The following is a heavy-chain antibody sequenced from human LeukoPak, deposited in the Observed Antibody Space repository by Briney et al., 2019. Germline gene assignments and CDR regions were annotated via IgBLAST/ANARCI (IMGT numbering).Heavy chain of an antibody. CDR1: GSSISTYY. J-gene: IGHJ4*02. CDR3: ARGIKYYYGSGTYHYFDF. CDR2: IYYSGST. D-gene: IGHD3-10*01. Sequence: DPSETLSLTCTVSGSSISTYYWSWVRQPPGKGLEWIGYIYYSGSTNYDPSLKSRVTMLVDTSKNQFSLKLSSVTAADTAVYYCARGIKYYYGSGTYHYFDFWGQGTLVTVSS. V-gene: IGHV4-59*01.